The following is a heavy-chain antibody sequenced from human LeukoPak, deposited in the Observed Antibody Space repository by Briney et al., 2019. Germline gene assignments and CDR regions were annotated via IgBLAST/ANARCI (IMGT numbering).Heavy chain of an antibody. CDR1: GYSTSSGYY. Sequence: SETLSLTCTVSGYSTSSGYYWGWIRQSPGKGLEWTGSIYHSGSTYYTPSLKSRVAMSVDTSKNQFSLKLSSVTAADTAVYFCALKIGDTAVFDYWGQGTLVTVSS. CDR3: ALKIGDTAVFDY. D-gene: IGHD5-18*01. J-gene: IGHJ4*02. CDR2: IYHSGST. V-gene: IGHV4-38-2*02.